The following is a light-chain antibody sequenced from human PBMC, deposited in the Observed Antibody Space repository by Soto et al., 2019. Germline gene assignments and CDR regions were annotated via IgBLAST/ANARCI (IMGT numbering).Light chain of an antibody. Sequence: QSVLTQPPSASGTPGQRVTISCSGSNSNIGSRTVNWYQQLPGTAPKLLMYSNNQRPSGVPDRFSGSKSGTSASLALSGLQSEDTVDDYCSVWDDSLSGWVFGGGTKVTVI. V-gene: IGLV1-44*01. J-gene: IGLJ3*02. CDR2: SNN. CDR1: NSNIGSRT. CDR3: SVWDDSLSGWV.